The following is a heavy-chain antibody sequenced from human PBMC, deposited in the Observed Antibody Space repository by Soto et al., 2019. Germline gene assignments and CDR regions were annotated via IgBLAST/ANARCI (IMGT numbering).Heavy chain of an antibody. J-gene: IGHJ4*02. V-gene: IGHV4-39*01. CDR2: IYYSGST. Sequence: SETLSFTCAVSGGSISSGGYYWGWIRQPPGKGLEWIGSIYYSGSTYYNPSLKSRVTISVDTSKNQFSLKLSSVTAADTAVYYCARLGQWLVEPIDYWGQGTLVTVSS. CDR3: ARLGQWLVEPIDY. CDR1: GGSISSGGYY. D-gene: IGHD6-19*01.